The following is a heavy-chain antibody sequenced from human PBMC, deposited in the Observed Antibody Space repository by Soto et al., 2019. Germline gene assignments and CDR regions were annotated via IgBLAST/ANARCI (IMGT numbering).Heavy chain of an antibody. J-gene: IGHJ4*02. D-gene: IGHD5-12*01. CDR1: GGSFRGYY. CDR3: ASGYSGSAERYYFDY. V-gene: IGHV4-34*01. CDR2: INHSGST. Sequence: QVQLQQWGAGLLKPSETLSLTCAVYGGSFRGYYWSWIRQPPGKGLEWIGEINHSGSTNYNPSLKSRVTISVDTSKNQFSLKLSSVPAAHTAVYYCASGYSGSAERYYFDYCDQGTLVTVSS.